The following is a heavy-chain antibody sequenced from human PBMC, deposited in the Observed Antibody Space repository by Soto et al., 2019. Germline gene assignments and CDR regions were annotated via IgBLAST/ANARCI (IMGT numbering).Heavy chain of an antibody. CDR2: TYYRSKWYN. Sequence: SQTLSLTCAISGDSVSSNSAAWNWIRQSPSRGLEWLGRTYYRSKWYNDYAVSVKSRITINPDTSKNQFSLKLSSVTAADTAVYYCASAPYRSSGYGSYPFDLWGRGTLVTVSS. D-gene: IGHD3-22*01. CDR1: GDSVSSNSAA. V-gene: IGHV6-1*01. J-gene: IGHJ2*01. CDR3: ASAPYRSSGYGSYPFDL.